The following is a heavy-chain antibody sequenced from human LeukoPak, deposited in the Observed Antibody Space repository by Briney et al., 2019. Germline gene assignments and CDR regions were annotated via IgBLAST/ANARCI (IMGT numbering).Heavy chain of an antibody. D-gene: IGHD3-22*01. Sequence: ASVKVSCKASGYTFITYALHWVRQAPGQRLEWMGWINADNGNTKYSQKFQGRVTITRDSSASTAYMELSSLSSEDTAVYYCARVLHPGPYYYDSSGYFSPPDYWGQGTLVTVSS. J-gene: IGHJ4*02. CDR1: GYTFITYA. CDR2: INADNGNT. CDR3: ARVLHPGPYYYDSSGYFSPPDY. V-gene: IGHV1-3*01.